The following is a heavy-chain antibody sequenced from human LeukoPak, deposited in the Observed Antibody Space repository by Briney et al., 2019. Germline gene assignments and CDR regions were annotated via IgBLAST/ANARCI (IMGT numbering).Heavy chain of an antibody. CDR2: INPVGTAT. J-gene: IGHJ4*02. V-gene: IGHV3-7*01. D-gene: IGHD6-19*01. CDR1: GFSFRAYW. CDR3: GRFGYVAGVDL. Sequence: GGSLRLSCAASGFSFRAYWMTWVRQAPGAGLEFVANINPVGTATYYADPVKGRFTISRDNAKNLVYLQMNSLRAEDTSVYHCGRFGYVAGVDLWGQGTLVTVSS.